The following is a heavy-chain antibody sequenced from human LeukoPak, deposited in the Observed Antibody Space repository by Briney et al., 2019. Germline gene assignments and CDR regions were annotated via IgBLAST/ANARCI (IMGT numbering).Heavy chain of an antibody. V-gene: IGHV3-74*03. J-gene: IGHJ4*02. CDR3: ARSNHADDF. Sequence: GGSLRLSCAASGFTFSDYWMHWVRQVPGKGLVWVSRINTSGSSTTYADCVKGRFTISRDNAKNTLYLQMDSLRAEDTGVYYCARSNHADDFWGQGTLVTVSS. CDR1: GFTFSDYW. CDR2: INTSGSST. D-gene: IGHD1-14*01.